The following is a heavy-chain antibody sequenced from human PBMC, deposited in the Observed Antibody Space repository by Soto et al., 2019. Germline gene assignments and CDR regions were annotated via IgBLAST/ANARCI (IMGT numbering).Heavy chain of an antibody. CDR1: GGSVSRGSYY. V-gene: IGHV4-61*01. CDR2: IYYSGST. Sequence: SETLSLTCTVSGGSVSRGSYYWSWIRQPPGKGLEWIGYIYYSGSTNYNPSLKSRVTISVDTSKNQFSLKLSSVTAADPAVYYCARVGYDFWSGWGYYFDYWGKGTLVTVSS. CDR3: ARVGYDFWSGWGYYFDY. J-gene: IGHJ4*02. D-gene: IGHD3-3*01.